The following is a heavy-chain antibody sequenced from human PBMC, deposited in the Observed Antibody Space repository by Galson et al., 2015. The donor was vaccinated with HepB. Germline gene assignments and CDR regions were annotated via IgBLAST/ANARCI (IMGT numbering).Heavy chain of an antibody. J-gene: IGHJ4*02. D-gene: IGHD6-19*01. CDR1: GFTFSSYG. CDR3: ARDSSIAVAHFDY. Sequence: SLRLSCTASGFTFSSYGMHWVRQAPGKGLEWVAVIWYDGSNKYYADSVKGRFTISRDNSKNTLYLQMNSLRAEDTAVYYCARDSSIAVAHFDYWGQGTLVTVSS. V-gene: IGHV3-33*01. CDR2: IWYDGSNK.